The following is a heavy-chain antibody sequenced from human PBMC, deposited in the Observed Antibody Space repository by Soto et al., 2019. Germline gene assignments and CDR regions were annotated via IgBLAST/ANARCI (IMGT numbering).Heavy chain of an antibody. CDR2: IYHSGST. Sequence: SETLSLTCAVSGGSISSSNWWSWVRQPPGKGLEWIGEIYHSGSTNYNPSLKSRVTISVDKSKNQFSLKLSSVTAADTAVYYCARDQRGGYGGNYDWGQGTLVTVYS. J-gene: IGHJ4*02. CDR3: ARDQRGGYGGNYD. CDR1: GGSISSSNW. V-gene: IGHV4-4*02. D-gene: IGHD4-4*01.